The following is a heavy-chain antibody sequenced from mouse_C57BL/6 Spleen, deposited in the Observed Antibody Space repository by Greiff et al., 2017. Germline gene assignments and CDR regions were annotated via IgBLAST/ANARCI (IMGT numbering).Heavy chain of an antibody. CDR2: ISYDGSN. V-gene: IGHV3-6*01. CDR3: AREIYYGKGYAMDY. CDR1: GYSITSGYY. D-gene: IGHD2-1*01. Sequence: ESGPGLVKPSQSLSLTCSVTGYSITSGYYWNWIRQFPGNKLEWMGYISYDGSNNYNPSLKNRISITRDTSKNQFFLKLNSVTTEDTATYYCAREIYYGKGYAMDYWGQGTSVTVSS. J-gene: IGHJ4*01.